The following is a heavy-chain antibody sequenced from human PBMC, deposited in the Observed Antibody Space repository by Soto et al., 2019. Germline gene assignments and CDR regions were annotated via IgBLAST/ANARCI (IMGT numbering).Heavy chain of an antibody. CDR3: ARDPYDDSGFRFDL. J-gene: IGHJ4*02. Sequence: PGGSLRLSCEGSGFTFRNYLMHWVGQSPGKGLEWVLRINNDGSAVTYVDSVKGRFTISRDNAKNTLFLQMHSLRVEDTAVYYCARDPYDDSGFRFDLWGQGTLVTVSS. CDR1: GFTFRNYL. CDR2: INNDGSAV. D-gene: IGHD3-22*01. V-gene: IGHV3-74*01.